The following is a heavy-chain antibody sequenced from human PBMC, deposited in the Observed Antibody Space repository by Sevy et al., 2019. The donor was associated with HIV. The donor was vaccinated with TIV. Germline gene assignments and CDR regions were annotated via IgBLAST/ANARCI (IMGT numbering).Heavy chain of an antibody. Sequence: GGFLRLSCSASGFTFSSYAMHWVRQAPGKGLEYVSDISSNGGSTYYADSVKGRFTISRDNSKNTLYLQMSSLRAEHTAVYYCVKDLSVAGYFDFDYWGQGTLVTVSS. CDR2: ISSNGGST. CDR1: GFTFSSYA. D-gene: IGHD6-19*01. CDR3: VKDLSVAGYFDFDY. V-gene: IGHV3-64D*06. J-gene: IGHJ4*02.